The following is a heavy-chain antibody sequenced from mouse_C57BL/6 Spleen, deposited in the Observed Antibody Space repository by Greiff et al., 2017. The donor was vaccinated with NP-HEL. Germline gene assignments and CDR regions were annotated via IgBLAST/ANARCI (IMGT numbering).Heavy chain of an antibody. CDR2: INPSSGYT. V-gene: IGHV1-4*01. CDR1: GYTFTSYT. CDR3: ARGDSLLLRLWFAY. D-gene: IGHD1-1*01. Sequence: QVQLQQSGAELARPGASVKMSCKASGYTFTSYTMHWVKQRPGQGLEWIGYINPSSGYTKYNQKFKDKATLTADKSSSTAYMQLSSLTSEDSAVYYCARGDSLLLRLWFAYWGQGTLVTVSA. J-gene: IGHJ3*01.